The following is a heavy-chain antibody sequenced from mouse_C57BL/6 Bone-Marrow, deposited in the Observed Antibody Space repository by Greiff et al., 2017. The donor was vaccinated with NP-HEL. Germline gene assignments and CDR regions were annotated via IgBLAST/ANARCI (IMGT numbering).Heavy chain of an antibody. J-gene: IGHJ2*01. D-gene: IGHD2-3*01. CDR3: ARSGGYYPYYFDY. V-gene: IGHV1-82*01. CDR1: GYAFSSSW. CDR2: IYPGDGDT. Sequence: QVQLKQSGPELVKPGASVKISCKASGYAFSSSWMNWVKQRPGKGLEWIGRIYPGDGDTNYNGKFKGKATLTADKSSSTAYMQLSSLTSEDSAVYFCARSGGYYPYYFDYWGQGTTLTVSS.